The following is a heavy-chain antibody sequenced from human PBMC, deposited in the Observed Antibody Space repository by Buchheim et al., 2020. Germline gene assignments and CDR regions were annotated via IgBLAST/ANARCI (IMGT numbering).Heavy chain of an antibody. J-gene: IGHJ6*02. D-gene: IGHD3-10*01. CDR3: ARDGEWLDYYYYYGMDV. CDR2: ISGSGGST. Sequence: EVQLLESGGGLVQPGGSLRLSCAASGFTFSNYAMSWVRQAPGKGLEWVSRISGSGGSTYYADSVKGRFTISRDNSKNTLYLQMNSLRAEDTAVYYCARDGEWLDYYYYYGMDVWGQGTT. CDR1: GFTFSNYA. V-gene: IGHV3-23*01.